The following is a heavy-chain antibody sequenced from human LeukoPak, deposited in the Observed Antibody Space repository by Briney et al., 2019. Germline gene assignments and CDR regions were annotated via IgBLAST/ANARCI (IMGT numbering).Heavy chain of an antibody. V-gene: IGHV3-33*01. CDR1: GFTFSSYG. CDR3: ARAGVAAAGFPNNWFDP. D-gene: IGHD6-13*01. CDR2: IWYDGSNK. J-gene: IGHJ5*02. Sequence: GRSLRLSCAASGFTFSSYGMHWVRQAPGKGLEWVAVIWYDGSNKYYADSVKGRFTISRDNSKSTLYLQMNSLRAEDTAVYNCARAGVAAAGFPNNWFDPWGQGTLVTVSS.